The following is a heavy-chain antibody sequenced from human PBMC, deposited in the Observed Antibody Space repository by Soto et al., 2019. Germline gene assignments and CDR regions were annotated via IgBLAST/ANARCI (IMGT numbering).Heavy chain of an antibody. CDR2: INHSGST. CDR1: GGSFSGYY. V-gene: IGHV4-34*01. Sequence: SETLSLTCAVYGGSFSGYYWSWIRQPPGKGLEWIGEINHSGSTNYNPSLKSRVTISVDTSKNQFSLKLSSVTAADTAVYYCARGRVGQLPRKHSSGLYFDYWGQGTLVTISS. J-gene: IGHJ4*02. D-gene: IGHD6-19*01. CDR3: ARGRVGQLPRKHSSGLYFDY.